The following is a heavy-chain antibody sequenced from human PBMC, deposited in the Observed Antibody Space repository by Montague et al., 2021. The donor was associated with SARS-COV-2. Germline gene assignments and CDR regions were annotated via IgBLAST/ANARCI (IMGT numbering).Heavy chain of an antibody. CDR1: GYSFTTYW. J-gene: IGHJ4*02. CDR2: IDPSDSNT. V-gene: IGHV5-10-1*01. Sequence: QSGAEVKKPGESLRISCKGSGYSFTTYWINWVRQMPGKGLEWMGKIDPSDSNTYYSPSSQGRVTISVDKSISTAYLQWSSLKASDTAMFYCATPDYWGQGTLVTVSS. CDR3: ATPDY.